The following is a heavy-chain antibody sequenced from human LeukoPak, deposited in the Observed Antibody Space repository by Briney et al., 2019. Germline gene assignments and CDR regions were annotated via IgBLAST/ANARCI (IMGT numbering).Heavy chain of an antibody. J-gene: IGHJ4*02. V-gene: IGHV3-23*01. D-gene: IGHD6-13*01. CDR1: GFTFASYA. CDR3: AKDPHATYSSSWYPMDY. CDR2: ISGSGGST. Sequence: GGSLRLSCAASGFTFASYAMSWVRQAPGKGLEWVSAISGSGGSTYYADSVKGRFTISRDNSKNTLYLQMNSLRAEDTAVYYCAKDPHATYSSSWYPMDYWGQGTLVTVSS.